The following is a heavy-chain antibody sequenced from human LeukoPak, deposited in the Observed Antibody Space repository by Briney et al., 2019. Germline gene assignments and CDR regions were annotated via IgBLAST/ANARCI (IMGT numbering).Heavy chain of an antibody. CDR1: GGSFSGYY. J-gene: IGHJ6*03. V-gene: IGHV4-34*01. CDR2: INHSGST. CDR3: ARDGGRGFGESIYYYYYMDV. D-gene: IGHD3-10*01. Sequence: SETLSLTCAVYGGSFSGYYWSWIRQPPGKGLEWIGEINHSGSTNYNPSLKSRVTILLHTSKNHFSLNLSSVTAADTAVYYCARDGGRGFGESIYYYYYMDVWGKGTTVTISS.